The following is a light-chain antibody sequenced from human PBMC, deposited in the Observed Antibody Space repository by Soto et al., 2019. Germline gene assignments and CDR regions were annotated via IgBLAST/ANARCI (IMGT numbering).Light chain of an antibody. CDR2: SNN. Sequence: QAVLTQPPSASGTPGQRVTISCSGSTSSIGSNYVYWYQQLPGTAPKLLIYSNNQRPSGFPDRCSGSKSVTSASLAIIGLRSEDEADYHCASWDDSLSGLVFGGGTKLTVL. J-gene: IGLJ2*01. V-gene: IGLV1-47*01. CDR1: TSSIGSNY. CDR3: ASWDDSLSGLV.